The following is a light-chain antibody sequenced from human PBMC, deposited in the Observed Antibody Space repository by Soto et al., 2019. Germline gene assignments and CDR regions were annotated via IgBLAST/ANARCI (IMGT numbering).Light chain of an antibody. Sequence: QSALTQPASVSGSPGQSITISCTGTSSDVGSYNLVSWYQQHPGKAPKLMIYEGSKRPSGVSNRFSGSKSGNTASLTISGRQAEDEADYYCCSYAGSSTSVFGTGTKLTVL. J-gene: IGLJ1*01. CDR2: EGS. CDR1: SSDVGSYNL. CDR3: CSYAGSSTSV. V-gene: IGLV2-23*01.